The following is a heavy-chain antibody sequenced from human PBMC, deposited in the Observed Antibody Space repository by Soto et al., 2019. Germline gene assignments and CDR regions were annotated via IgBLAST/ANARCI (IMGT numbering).Heavy chain of an antibody. CDR2: ISHSGST. Sequence: VQLQESGPGLVKPSGTLSLTCAVSSGSISRSNWWSWVRPPPGKGLEWIGEISHSGSTNYNPSLKSRGTRSVDKAKNQFSLKRSSGTAADTAVYYCARNPSTVTTGPYYFDYWGQGTLVTVSS. CDR1: SGSISRSNW. D-gene: IGHD4-17*01. CDR3: ARNPSTVTTGPYYFDY. J-gene: IGHJ4*02. V-gene: IGHV4-4*02.